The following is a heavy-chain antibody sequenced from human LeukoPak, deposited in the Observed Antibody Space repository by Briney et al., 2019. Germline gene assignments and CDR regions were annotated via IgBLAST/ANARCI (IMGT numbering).Heavy chain of an antibody. CDR1: GYSFTSYA. J-gene: IGHJ4*02. CDR3: AREGLAYYDSSGSYYFDY. V-gene: IGHV1-3*01. D-gene: IGHD3-22*01. CDR2: INAGNGNT. Sequence: ASVKVSCKASGYSFTSYAMHWVRQAPGQRLEWMGWINAGNGNTKYSQKFQGRVTITRDTSASTAYMELSSLRSEGTAVYYCAREGLAYYDSSGSYYFDYWGQGTLVTVSS.